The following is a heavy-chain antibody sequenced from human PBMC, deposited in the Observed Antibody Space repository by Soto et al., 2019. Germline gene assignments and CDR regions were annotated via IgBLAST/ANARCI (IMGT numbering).Heavy chain of an antibody. CDR3: ARAPSSNYDSSGPTHFDY. D-gene: IGHD3-22*01. J-gene: IGHJ4*02. V-gene: IGHV4-31*03. CDR1: GGSISSGGYY. Sequence: NPSETLSLTCTVSGGSISSGGYYWSWIRQHPGKGLEWIGYIYYSGSTYYNPSLKSRVTISVDTSKNQFSLKLSSVTAADTAVYYCARAPSSNYDSSGPTHFDYWGQGTLVTVSS. CDR2: IYYSGST.